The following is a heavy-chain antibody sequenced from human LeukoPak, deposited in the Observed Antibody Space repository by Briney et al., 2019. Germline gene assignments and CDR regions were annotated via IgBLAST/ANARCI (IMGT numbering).Heavy chain of an antibody. D-gene: IGHD5-18*01. CDR2: FDPEDGET. CDR3: ATGYSYGSYYFDY. Sequence: GASVKVSCKVSGYTLTELSMHWVRQAPGKGLVWMGGFDPEDGETIYAQKFQGRVTMTEDTSTDTAYMELSSLRSEDTAVYYCATGYSYGSYYFDYWGQGTLVTVSS. J-gene: IGHJ4*02. V-gene: IGHV1-24*01. CDR1: GYTLTELS.